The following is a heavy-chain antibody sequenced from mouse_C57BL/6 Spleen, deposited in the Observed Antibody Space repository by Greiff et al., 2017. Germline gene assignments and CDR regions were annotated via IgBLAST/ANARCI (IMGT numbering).Heavy chain of an antibody. J-gene: IGHJ4*01. CDR3: ARSRPDAMDY. CDR2: INPNNGGT. V-gene: IGHV1-18*01. CDR1: GYTFTDYN. Sequence: EVKVVESGPELVKPGASVKIPCKASGYTFTDYNMDWVKQSHGKSLEWIGDINPNNGGTIYNQKFKGKATLTVDKSSSTAYMELRSLTSEDTAVYYCARSRPDAMDYWGQGTSVTVSS.